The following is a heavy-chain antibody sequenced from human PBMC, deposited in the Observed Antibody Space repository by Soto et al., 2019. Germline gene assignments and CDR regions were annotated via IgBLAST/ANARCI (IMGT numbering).Heavy chain of an antibody. CDR1: GFTFTSSA. J-gene: IGHJ4*02. V-gene: IGHV1-58*02. CDR2: IVVGSGNT. CDR3: AATVRAVAGHYDY. Sequence: SVKVSCKASGFTFTSSAMQWVRQARGQRLEWIGWIVVGSGNTNYAQKFQERVTITRDMSTSTAYMELSSLRSEDTAVYYCAATVRAVAGHYDYWGQGTLVTVSS. D-gene: IGHD6-19*01.